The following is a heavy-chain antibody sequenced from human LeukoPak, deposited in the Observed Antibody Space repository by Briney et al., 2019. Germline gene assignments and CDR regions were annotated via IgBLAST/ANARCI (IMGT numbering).Heavy chain of an antibody. CDR2: ISGSGGST. CDR3: AKGPRSYYGSGSYSYYFDY. D-gene: IGHD3-10*01. J-gene: IGHJ4*02. Sequence: GGSLRLSCAASGFTFSSYAMSWVRQAPGKGLEWVSAISGSGGSTYYADSVKGRLTISRDNSKNTLYLQMNSLRAEDTAVYYCAKGPRSYYGSGSYSYYFDYWGQGTLVTVSS. CDR1: GFTFSSYA. V-gene: IGHV3-23*01.